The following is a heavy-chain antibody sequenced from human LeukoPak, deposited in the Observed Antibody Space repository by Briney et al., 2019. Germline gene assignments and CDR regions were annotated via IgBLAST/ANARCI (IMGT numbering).Heavy chain of an antibody. CDR1: GFTVSSNY. CDR3: ARDRGYYDSSGYITLGAFDI. V-gene: IGHV3-53*01. CDR2: IYSGGST. J-gene: IGHJ3*02. Sequence: GGSLRLSCAASGFTVSSNYMSWVRQAPGKGLEWVSVIYSGGSTYYADSVKGRFTISRDNSKNTLYLQMNSLRAEDTAVYYCARDRGYYDSSGYITLGAFDIWGQGTVVTVSS. D-gene: IGHD3-22*01.